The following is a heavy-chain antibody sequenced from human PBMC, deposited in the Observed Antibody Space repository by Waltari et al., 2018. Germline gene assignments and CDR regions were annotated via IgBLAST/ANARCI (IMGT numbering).Heavy chain of an antibody. CDR1: GGSISSSSYY. CDR2: IYYSGST. D-gene: IGHD2-2*01. V-gene: IGHV4-39*01. CDR3: ARRGHIVVVPAYDY. J-gene: IGHJ4*02. Sequence: QLQLQESGPGLVKPSETLSLTCTVSGGSISSSSYYWGWIRQPPGKGLEWLGGIYYSGSTSYNPSLKSRVTISVDTSKNQCSLKLSSVTAADTAVYYCARRGHIVVVPAYDYWGQGTLVTVSS.